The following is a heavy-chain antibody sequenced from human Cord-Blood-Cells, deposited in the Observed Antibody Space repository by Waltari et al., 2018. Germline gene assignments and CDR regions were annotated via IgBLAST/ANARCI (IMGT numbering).Heavy chain of an antibody. CDR3: ARPRTTRSSYFDY. CDR1: GGSISSSSYY. V-gene: IGHV4-39*01. Sequence: QLQLQESGPGLVKPSETLSLTCTVAGGSISSSSYYWGWNRQPPGKGLEWIGSIYYSGSTYYNPSLKSRVTISVDTSKNQFSLKLSSVTAADTAVYYCARPRTTRSSYFDYWGQGTLVTVSS. D-gene: IGHD3-10*01. CDR2: IYYSGST. J-gene: IGHJ4*02.